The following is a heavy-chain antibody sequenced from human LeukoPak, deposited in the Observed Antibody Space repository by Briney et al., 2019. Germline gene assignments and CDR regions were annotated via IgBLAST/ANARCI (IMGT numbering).Heavy chain of an antibody. CDR2: ISAYNGNT. V-gene: IGHV1-18*01. CDR1: GYTFTSYG. J-gene: IGHJ3*02. D-gene: IGHD3-22*01. Sequence: ASVKVSCKASGYTFTSYGISWVRQAPGQGLGWMGWISAYNGNTNYAQKLQGRVTMTTDTSTSTAYMELRSLRSDDTAVYYCARDRGMAYYDSSGLGAFDIWGQGTMVTVSS. CDR3: ARDRGMAYYDSSGLGAFDI.